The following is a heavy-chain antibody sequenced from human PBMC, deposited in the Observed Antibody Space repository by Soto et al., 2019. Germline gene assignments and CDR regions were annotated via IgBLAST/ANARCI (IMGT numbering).Heavy chain of an antibody. Sequence: PGGSLRLSCAASGFTFSSYAMHWVRQAPGKGLEYVSAISSNGGSTYYANSVKGRFTISRDNSKNTLYLQMGSLRAEDMAVYYCARGPNYKGPPEIWGQGTMVTVSS. D-gene: IGHD1-20*01. CDR1: GFTFSSYA. CDR2: ISSNGGST. CDR3: ARGPNYKGPPEI. J-gene: IGHJ3*02. V-gene: IGHV3-64*01.